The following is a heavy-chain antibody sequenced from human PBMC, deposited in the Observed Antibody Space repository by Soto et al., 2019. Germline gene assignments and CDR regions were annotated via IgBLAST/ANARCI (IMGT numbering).Heavy chain of an antibody. D-gene: IGHD3-16*01. J-gene: IGHJ4*02. V-gene: IGHV4-39*01. Sequence: QLQLQESGPGLMKPSETLSLTCTVSGGSISSGTYHWGWIRQPPGKGLEWIGTMSYSGRTDYNPSLKSRVTISVDTSKNQFSLRLTSVTTADTAVYYCAIRANGGLSRGVGYWGQGTLVTVSA. CDR2: MSYSGRT. CDR3: AIRANGGLSRGVGY. CDR1: GGSISSGTYH.